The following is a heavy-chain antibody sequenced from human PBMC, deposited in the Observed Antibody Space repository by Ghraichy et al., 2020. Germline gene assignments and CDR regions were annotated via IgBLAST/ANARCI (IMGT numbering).Heavy chain of an antibody. CDR1: GFTFSSYS. V-gene: IGHV3-48*02. D-gene: IGHD3-22*01. CDR3: VRERFYYDSSGRYSFDY. J-gene: IGHJ4*02. Sequence: GALRLSCAASGFTFSSYSMNWVRQAPGKGLEWVSYISSSSSTIYYADSVKGRFTISRDNAKNSLYLQMIGLRDEDTAVYYCVRERFYYDSSGRYSFDYWGQGTLVTVSS. CDR2: ISSSSSTI.